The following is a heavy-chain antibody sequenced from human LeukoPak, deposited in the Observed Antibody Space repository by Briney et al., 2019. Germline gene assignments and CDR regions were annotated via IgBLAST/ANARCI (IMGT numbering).Heavy chain of an antibody. CDR3: ASLGYQLPSSYYYYYYMDV. J-gene: IGHJ6*03. CDR1: GYTFTSYD. Sequence: ASVKVSCKASGYTFTSYDINWVRQATGQGLEWMGWMNPNSGNTGYAQKFQGRVTMTRNTSISTAYMELSSLRSEDTAVYYCASLGYQLPSSYYYYYYMDVWGKGTTVTVSS. D-gene: IGHD2-2*01. CDR2: MNPNSGNT. V-gene: IGHV1-8*01.